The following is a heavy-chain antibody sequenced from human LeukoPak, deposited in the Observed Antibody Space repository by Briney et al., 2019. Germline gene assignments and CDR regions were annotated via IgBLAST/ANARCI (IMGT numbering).Heavy chain of an antibody. Sequence: SVKVSCKASGGTFSSYAISWVRQAPGQGLEWMGGIIPIFGTANYAQKFQGRVTITADESTSTAYMELSSLRSEDTAVYYCARDCSSTSCYSGMDVWGQGTTVTVSS. D-gene: IGHD2-2*01. V-gene: IGHV1-69*01. J-gene: IGHJ6*02. CDR1: GGTFSSYA. CDR3: ARDCSSTSCYSGMDV. CDR2: IIPIFGTA.